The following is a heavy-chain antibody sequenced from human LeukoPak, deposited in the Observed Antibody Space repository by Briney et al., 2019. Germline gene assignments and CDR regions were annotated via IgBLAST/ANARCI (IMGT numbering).Heavy chain of an antibody. CDR2: ISSSSSYI. CDR3: ARTTTPILRYFDWPSYYYGMDV. D-gene: IGHD3-9*01. V-gene: IGHV3-21*01. CDR1: GFTFRSYS. J-gene: IGHJ6*04. Sequence: GGSLRLSCAASGFTFRSYSMNWVRQAPGKGLEWVSSISSSSSYIYYADSVKGRFTISRDNAKNSLYLQLNSLRAEDTAVYYCARTTTPILRYFDWPSYYYGMDVWGKGTTVTVSS.